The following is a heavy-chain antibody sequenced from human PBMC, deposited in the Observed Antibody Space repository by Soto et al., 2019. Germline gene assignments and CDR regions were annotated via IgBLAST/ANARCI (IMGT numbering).Heavy chain of an antibody. J-gene: IGHJ4*02. CDR3: AKDPNGDYVGAFDS. CDR2: ITGNGGGT. Sequence: PGGSLRLSCAASGFTFSNYAMTWVRQAPGKGLEYVSSITGNGGGTLYADSVKGRFTISRDNSKNTLYLQLNSLRAEDTAIYFCAKDPNGDYVGAFDSWGQGSLVTVSS. V-gene: IGHV3-23*01. D-gene: IGHD4-17*01. CDR1: GFTFSNYA.